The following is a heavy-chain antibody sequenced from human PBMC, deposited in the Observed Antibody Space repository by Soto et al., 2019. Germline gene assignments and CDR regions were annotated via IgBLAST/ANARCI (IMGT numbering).Heavy chain of an antibody. CDR1: GGSISGSYYY. CDR2: VFYTGFT. J-gene: IGHJ5*02. Sequence: PSETLSLTCAVSGGSISGSYYYWGWLRQSPGKGPEWIGSVFYTGFTSYNPSLESRVSVSVDTSKNQFSLKLNAVTAADTAVYYCARDDYKDGGNNWFDPWGQGTLVTVSS. D-gene: IGHD3-16*01. V-gene: IGHV4-39*07. CDR3: ARDDYKDGGNNWFDP.